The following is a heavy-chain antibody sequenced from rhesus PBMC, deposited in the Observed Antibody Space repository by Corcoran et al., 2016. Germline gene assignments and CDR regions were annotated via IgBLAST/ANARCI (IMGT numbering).Heavy chain of an antibody. CDR2: VEPVAGNK. CDR3: ARGVRGSYGGLDY. Sequence: EVPLAQPGAEVKKPGAPVTAARKVSGYTCPQSSMHRGRQAPGQGREWGGGVEPVAGNKRRAVSHHGCATVTEAPSTATACLERSSRGTEDAAVYYWARGVRGSYGGLDYWGQGVLVTVSS. CDR1: GYTCPQSS. J-gene: IGHJ4*01. V-gene: IGHV1-156*01. D-gene: IGHD6-31*01.